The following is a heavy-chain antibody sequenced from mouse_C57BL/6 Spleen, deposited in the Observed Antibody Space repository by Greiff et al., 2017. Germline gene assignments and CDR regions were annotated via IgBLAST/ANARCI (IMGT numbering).Heavy chain of an antibody. Sequence: VQLQQSGPELVKPGASVKIPCKASGYTFTAYNRDWVKQSHGKSLEWIGDIMPNNGGTNYNQKFKGKATLTVDKSSSTAYMELRSLTSEDTAVYYCARYGNYAWFAYWGQGTLVTVSA. CDR3: ARYGNYAWFAY. V-gene: IGHV1-18*01. CDR2: IMPNNGGT. D-gene: IGHD2-1*01. J-gene: IGHJ3*01. CDR1: GYTFTAYN.